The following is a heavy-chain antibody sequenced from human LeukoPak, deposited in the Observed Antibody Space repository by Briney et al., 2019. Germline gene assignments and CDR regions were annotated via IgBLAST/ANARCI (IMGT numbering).Heavy chain of an antibody. CDR2: IKSKAYGGTI. V-gene: IGHV3-49*04. J-gene: IGHJ6*02. D-gene: IGHD3-10*01. CDR1: GFLFVDHA. Sequence: PGRALRLSCAAYGFLFVDHAMSWGRQAPGKGLEWVGFIKSKAYGGTIEYAASVQGKFTISRDDSKGIAYLQMNSLETEDTAVYYCGRGPILLWIHNGIDVWGPGTTVTVSS. CDR3: GRGPILLWIHNGIDV.